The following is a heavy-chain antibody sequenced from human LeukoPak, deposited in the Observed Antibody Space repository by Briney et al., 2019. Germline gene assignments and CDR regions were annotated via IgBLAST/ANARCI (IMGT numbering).Heavy chain of an antibody. V-gene: IGHV1-2*02. J-gene: IGHJ6*03. CDR1: GYTFTGYY. Sequence: GASVKVSCKASGYTFTGYYMHWVRQAPGQGLEWMGWINPNSGGTNYAQKFQGRVTMTRDTSISTAYMELSRLRSDDTAVYYCATRSGSYSRAFYYYYYMDVWGKGTTVTISS. CDR3: ATRSGSYSRAFYYYYYMDV. CDR2: INPNSGGT. D-gene: IGHD3-10*01.